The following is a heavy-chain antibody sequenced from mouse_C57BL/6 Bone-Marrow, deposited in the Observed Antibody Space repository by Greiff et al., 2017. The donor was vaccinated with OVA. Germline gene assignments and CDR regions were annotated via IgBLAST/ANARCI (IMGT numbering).Heavy chain of an antibody. CDR2: ISSGSSTI. CDR1: GFTFSDYG. CDR3: ARIEGLRRRRVYAMDY. V-gene: IGHV5-17*01. Sequence: EVKLQESGGGLVKPGGSLKLSCAASGFTFSDYGMHWVRQAPEKGLEWVAYISSGSSTIYYADTVKGRFTISRDNAKNTLFLQMTSLRSEDTAMYYCARIEGLRRRRVYAMDYWGQGTSVTVSS. D-gene: IGHD2-4*01. J-gene: IGHJ4*01.